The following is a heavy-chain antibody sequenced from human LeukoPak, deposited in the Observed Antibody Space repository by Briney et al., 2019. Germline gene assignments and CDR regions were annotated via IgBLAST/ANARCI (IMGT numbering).Heavy chain of an antibody. CDR3: ARGPTVLDYDFWSGYYASLDY. Sequence: GGSLRLSCAASGFTVSSSYMSWVRQAPGKGLEWVSVIYSGGSTYYADSVKGRFTISRDNSKNTLYLQMNSLRAEDTAVYYCARGPTVLDYDFWSGYYASLDYWGQGTLVTVSS. V-gene: IGHV3-66*02. CDR1: GFTVSSSY. J-gene: IGHJ4*02. CDR2: IYSGGST. D-gene: IGHD3-3*01.